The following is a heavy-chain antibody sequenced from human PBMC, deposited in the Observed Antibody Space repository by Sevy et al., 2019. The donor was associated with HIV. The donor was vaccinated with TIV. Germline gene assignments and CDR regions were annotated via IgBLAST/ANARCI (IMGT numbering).Heavy chain of an antibody. CDR1: GFTFSSYG. CDR3: ASLPNNYYDSSGYSGNDAFDV. D-gene: IGHD3-22*01. Sequence: GGSLRLSCAASGFTFSSYGMHWVRQAPGKGLEGVAVIWNDRSNKHYADSVKGRFNISRDNSKNTLYLQMNSLRADDTAVYYCASLPNNYYDSSGYSGNDAFDVWGQGTMVTVSS. V-gene: IGHV3-33*01. J-gene: IGHJ3*01. CDR2: IWNDRSNK.